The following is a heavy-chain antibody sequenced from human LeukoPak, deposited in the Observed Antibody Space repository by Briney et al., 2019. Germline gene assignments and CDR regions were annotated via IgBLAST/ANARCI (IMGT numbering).Heavy chain of an antibody. CDR3: ARDRSTSRYYHGMDV. Sequence: PGGSLRLSCAASDSTFSSFSMRWVRQAPGKGRFWVAAISSRSAHIYYADSVKGRFTISRDNAKKSLYLEMNNLRADDTAVYYCARDRSTSRYYHGMDVWGPGTTVIVSS. CDR2: ISSRSAHI. J-gene: IGHJ6*02. V-gene: IGHV3-21*01. D-gene: IGHD2-2*01. CDR1: DSTFSSFS.